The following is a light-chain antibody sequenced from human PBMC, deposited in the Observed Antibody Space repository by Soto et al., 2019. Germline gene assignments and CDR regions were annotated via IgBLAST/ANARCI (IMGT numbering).Light chain of an antibody. V-gene: IGLV2-23*02. CDR1: SSDVGSYKL. CDR2: DVT. CDR3: CSYAGYSTYV. J-gene: IGLJ1*01. Sequence: QSVLTQPASASGSPGQSITISCPGTSSDVGSYKLVSWYQQHTGKAPKLKIYDVTKRPSGLSNRFSGSKSGNTASLTISGLQAEDEGDYYCCSYAGYSTYVFGTGTKVTVL.